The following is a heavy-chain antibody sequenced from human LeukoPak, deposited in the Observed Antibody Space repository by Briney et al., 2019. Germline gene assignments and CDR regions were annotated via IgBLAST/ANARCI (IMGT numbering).Heavy chain of an antibody. Sequence: GGSLRLSCATSGFTFNRHAVCWVRQAPGKGLEWVAVISYDGSNKYYADSVKGRFTISRDNSKNTLYLQMNSLRAEDTAVYYCATLVDWGQGTLVTVSS. CDR2: ISYDGSNK. V-gene: IGHV3-30*03. J-gene: IGHJ4*02. D-gene: IGHD2-15*01. CDR1: GFTFNRHA. CDR3: ATLVD.